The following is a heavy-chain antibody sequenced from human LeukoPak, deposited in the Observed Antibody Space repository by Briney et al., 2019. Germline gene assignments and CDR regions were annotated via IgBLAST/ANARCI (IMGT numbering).Heavy chain of an antibody. CDR1: GGSISSGSYY. CDR3: ASLGGAVAGPWADY. V-gene: IGHV4-61*01. Sequence: SQTLSLTCTVSGGSISSGSYYWSWIRQPPGKGLEWIGYIYYSGSTNYNPSLKSRVTISVDTSKNQFSLKLSSVTAADTAVYYCASLGGAVAGPWADYWGQGTLVTVSS. D-gene: IGHD6-19*01. CDR2: IYYSGST. J-gene: IGHJ4*02.